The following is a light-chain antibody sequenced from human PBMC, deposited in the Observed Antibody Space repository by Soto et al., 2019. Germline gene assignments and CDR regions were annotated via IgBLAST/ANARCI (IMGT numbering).Light chain of an antibody. Sequence: EIVLTQSPGTLSLSPGERATLSCRASQSVSSSYLAWYQQKPGQAPRLLIYGASSRATGIPDRFSASVSGPDFTLTISRLEPEDFAVYYCEQYGSSPLCTFGPGTKVYIK. J-gene: IGKJ3*01. V-gene: IGKV3-20*01. CDR3: EQYGSSPLCT. CDR2: GAS. CDR1: QSVSSSY.